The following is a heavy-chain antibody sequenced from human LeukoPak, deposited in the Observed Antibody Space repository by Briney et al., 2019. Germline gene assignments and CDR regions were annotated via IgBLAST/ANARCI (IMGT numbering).Heavy chain of an antibody. V-gene: IGHV3-15*01. Sequence: GGSLRLSCAASGFTFSNAWMGWVRQAPGKGLEWVGRIKSKTDGGTTDYAAPVKGRFTISRDDSKNTLYLQMNSLKTEDTAVYYCTTDPPRDYSNYDYWGQGTLVTVSS. J-gene: IGHJ4*02. D-gene: IGHD4-11*01. CDR1: GFTFSNAW. CDR2: IKSKTDGGTT. CDR3: TTDPPRDYSNYDY.